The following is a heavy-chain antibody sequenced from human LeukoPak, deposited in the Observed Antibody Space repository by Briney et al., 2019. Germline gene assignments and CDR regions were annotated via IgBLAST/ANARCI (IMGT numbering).Heavy chain of an antibody. V-gene: IGHV3-74*01. CDR2: IKGDETYT. J-gene: IGHJ4*02. Sequence: GGSLRLSCAASGFTFRSHWMHWVRQAPGKGLVWVSRIKGDETYTNHADSVKGRFTISRDNAKNTLYLQMNSLRAEDTAVYYCARSGEVGDSSGYYYNYWGQGTLVTVSS. CDR3: ARSGEVGDSSGYYYNY. CDR1: GFTFRSHW. D-gene: IGHD3-22*01.